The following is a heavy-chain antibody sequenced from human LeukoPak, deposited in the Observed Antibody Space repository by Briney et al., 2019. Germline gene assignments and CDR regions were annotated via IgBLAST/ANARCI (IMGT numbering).Heavy chain of an antibody. CDR2: ISGSGSST. J-gene: IGHJ4*02. Sequence: PGGSLRLSCAASGFTFRSCAMNWVRQAPGKGLEWVSAISGSGSSTYYAESVKGRFTISRDNAKNTLYLQMNSLRAEDTAVYYCARGYTTSGRAYWGQGTLVTVSS. V-gene: IGHV3-23*01. D-gene: IGHD3-10*01. CDR1: GFTFRSCA. CDR3: ARGYTTSGRAY.